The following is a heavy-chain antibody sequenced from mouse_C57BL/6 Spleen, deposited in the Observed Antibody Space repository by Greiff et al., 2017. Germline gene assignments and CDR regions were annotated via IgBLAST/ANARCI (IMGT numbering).Heavy chain of an antibody. J-gene: IGHJ3*01. V-gene: IGHV1-81*01. Sequence: QVQLQQSGAELARPGASVKLSCKASGYTFTSYGISWVKQRTGQGLEWIGVIYPNSGNTYYNQKFKGKATLTADKSSSTAYMELRSLTSEDSAGYCSASHDSSGCAWFACWGKGTMVTVSA. CDR2: IYPNSGNT. D-gene: IGHD3-2*02. CDR1: GYTFTSYG. CDR3: ASHDSSGCAWFAC.